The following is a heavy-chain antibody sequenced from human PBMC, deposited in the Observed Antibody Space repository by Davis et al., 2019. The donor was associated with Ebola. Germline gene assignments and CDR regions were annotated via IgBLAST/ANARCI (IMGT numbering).Heavy chain of an antibody. V-gene: IGHV3-15*01. D-gene: IGHD4-11*01. CDR3: TTGSLFTVITHAEDY. J-gene: IGHJ4*02. CDR1: GFTFATAW. Sequence: GESLKISCATSGFTFATAWMSWVRQAPGKGLEWVGRIKSKISGGTADYAAPVKGRFTISRDDSKNTLYLQLNSLKTEDTAVYYCTTGSLFTVITHAEDYWGQGTLVTVSS. CDR2: IKSKISGGTA.